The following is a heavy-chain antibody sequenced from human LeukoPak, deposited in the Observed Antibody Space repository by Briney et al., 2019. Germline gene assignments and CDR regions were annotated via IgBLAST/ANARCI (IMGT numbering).Heavy chain of an antibody. J-gene: IGHJ5*02. CDR2: ISGSDGST. CDR1: GFTFSSYA. CDR3: AKSNVVLPAASNWFDP. D-gene: IGHD2-2*01. Sequence: PGGSLRLSCAASGFTFSSYAMSWVRQAPGKGLEWVSAISGSDGSTYYADSVKGRFTISRDNSKNTLYLQMNSLRAEDTAVYYCAKSNVVLPAASNWFDPWGQGTLVTVSS. V-gene: IGHV3-23*01.